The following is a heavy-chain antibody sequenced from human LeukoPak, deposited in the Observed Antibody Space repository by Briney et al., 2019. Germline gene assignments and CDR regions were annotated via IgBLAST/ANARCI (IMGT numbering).Heavy chain of an antibody. J-gene: IGHJ4*02. CDR1: GYTFPSYS. CDR3: ARTAARRFDY. D-gene: IGHD6-6*01. CDR2: INPTGGST. V-gene: IGHV1-46*01. Sequence: ASVKVSRKASGYTFPSYSMHWVRQAPGQGLEWMGIINPTGGSTTYAQKFQGRVTMTRDTSTSTVYMELSSLRSDDTAVYYCARTAARRFDYWGQGTLVTVSS.